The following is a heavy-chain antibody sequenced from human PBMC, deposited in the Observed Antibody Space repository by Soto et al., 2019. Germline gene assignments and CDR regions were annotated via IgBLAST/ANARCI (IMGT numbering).Heavy chain of an antibody. CDR2: IYAGGST. V-gene: IGHV3-66*01. Sequence: EVQVVESGGGLVQPGGSLRLSCAASGFAVGSNFMSWVRQAPGKGLEWVSLIYAGGSTYYADSVKGRFTISRDKSKKPLYLQMTSLRAEDTAVYYCARGARLGYYDSSGYCFDPWGQGTLVTVSS. CDR1: GFAVGSNF. CDR3: ARGARLGYYDSSGYCFDP. D-gene: IGHD3-22*01. J-gene: IGHJ5*02.